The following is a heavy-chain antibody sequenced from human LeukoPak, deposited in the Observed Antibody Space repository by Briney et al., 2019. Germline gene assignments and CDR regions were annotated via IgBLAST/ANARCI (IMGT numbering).Heavy chain of an antibody. CDR1: RFIFSSYN. Sequence: PGGSLRLSCAASRFIFSSYNMNWVRQAPGKGLEWVALIWYDGSNKYYTDVDSVKGRFTISRDNSKNTLYLQMNSLRVEDTAVYYCARVLYFRENSYAGPFDQWGQGTLVTVSS. CDR2: IWYDGSNK. CDR3: ARVLYFRENSYAGPFDQ. J-gene: IGHJ4*02. V-gene: IGHV3-33*01. D-gene: IGHD5-18*01.